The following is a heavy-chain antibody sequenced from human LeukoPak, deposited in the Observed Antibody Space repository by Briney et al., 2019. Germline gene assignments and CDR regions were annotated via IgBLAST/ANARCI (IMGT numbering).Heavy chain of an antibody. J-gene: IGHJ5*02. V-gene: IGHV4-30-4*01. CDR2: IYYSGST. D-gene: IGHD3-22*01. CDR1: GGTISSGDFY. Sequence: PSETLSLSCTVSGGTISSGDFYWSWIGQPPGKDLEWIVYIYYSGSTYYNPFLKSRITISVDTTKNQFSLKLSSVTAADTAVYYWARQKYYDSSGSTWGQGTLVTVSS. CDR3: ARQKYYDSSGST.